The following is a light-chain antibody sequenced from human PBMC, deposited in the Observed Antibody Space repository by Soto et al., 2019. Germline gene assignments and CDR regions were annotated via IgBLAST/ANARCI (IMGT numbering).Light chain of an antibody. CDR3: QQRNVWPPVT. CDR1: QSVSSY. J-gene: IGKJ5*01. V-gene: IGKV3-11*01. CDR2: GAF. Sequence: EIVLTQSPATLSLSPGERATLSCRASQSVSSYLAWYQQKPGQAPRLLLYGAFNRATGIPARFSGSGCGTDFILTISSLEPEDSAVYYCQQRNVWPPVTFGQGTRLEI.